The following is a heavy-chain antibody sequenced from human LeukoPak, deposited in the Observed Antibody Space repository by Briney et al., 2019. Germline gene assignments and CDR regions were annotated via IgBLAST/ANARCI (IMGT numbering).Heavy chain of an antibody. CDR2: INHSGST. CDR3: ARGASGYCSSTSCYYFDY. Sequence: PSETLSLTCAVYGGSFSGYYWSWIRQPPGKGLEWTGEINHSGSTNYNPSLKRRVTISVDTSKNQFSLKLSSVTAADTAVYYCARGASGYCSSTSCYYFDYWGQGTLVTVSS. CDR1: GGSFSGYY. D-gene: IGHD2-2*01. V-gene: IGHV4-34*01. J-gene: IGHJ4*02.